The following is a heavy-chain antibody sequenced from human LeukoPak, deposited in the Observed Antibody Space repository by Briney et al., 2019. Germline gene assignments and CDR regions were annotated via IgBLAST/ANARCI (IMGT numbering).Heavy chain of an antibody. CDR1: GFTFSSYE. D-gene: IGHD6-13*01. CDR2: ISSSGSTI. J-gene: IGHJ4*02. CDR3: ARVLGAAAATGAFDY. V-gene: IGHV3-48*03. Sequence: PGGSLRLSCAASGFTFSSYEMNWVRQAPGRGLEWVSYISSSGSTIYYADSVKGRFTISRDNARNSLNLQMNSLRAEDTAVYYCARVLGAAAATGAFDYWGQGTLVTVSS.